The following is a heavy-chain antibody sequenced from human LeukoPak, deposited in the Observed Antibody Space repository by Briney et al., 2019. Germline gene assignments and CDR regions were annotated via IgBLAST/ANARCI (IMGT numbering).Heavy chain of an antibody. J-gene: IGHJ4*02. CDR1: GFTFSSYA. D-gene: IGHD1-14*01. CDR2: ISSNGGST. CDR3: VKPQPGGGFDY. Sequence: GGSLRLSCSASGFTFSSYAMHWVRQAPGKGLEYVSSISSNGGSTYYADSVKGRFTISRDNSKNTLYLQMSSLRAEDTAVYYCVKPQPGGGFDYWGQGTLVTVSS. V-gene: IGHV3-64D*09.